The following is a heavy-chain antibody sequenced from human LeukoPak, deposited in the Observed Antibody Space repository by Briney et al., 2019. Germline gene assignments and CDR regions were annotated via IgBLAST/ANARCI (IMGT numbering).Heavy chain of an antibody. CDR2: MNPNSGNT. CDR1: GYTFTSYD. D-gene: IGHD2-15*01. V-gene: IGHV1-8*01. J-gene: IGHJ4*02. CDR3: ARDGDRRGGYQPDY. Sequence: GASVKVSCKASGYTFTSYDINWVRQATGQGLVWMGWMNPNSGNTGYAQKFQGRVTMTRNTSISTAYMELSSLRSEDTAVYYCARDGDRRGGYQPDYWGQGTLVTVSS.